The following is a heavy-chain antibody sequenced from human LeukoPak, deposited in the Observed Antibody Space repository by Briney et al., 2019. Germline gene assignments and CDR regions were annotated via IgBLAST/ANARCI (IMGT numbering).Heavy chain of an antibody. CDR3: ARAAVTTSRYFQH. J-gene: IGHJ1*01. V-gene: IGHV4-59*01. D-gene: IGHD4-17*01. CDR1: GGSISNYY. CDR2: IYNSGHT. Sequence: SETLSLTCTVSGGSISNYYWSWIRQPPGKGLEWIGYIYNSGHTNYNPSLKSRVTISEDTSKNQLSLKLSSVTAADTAVYYCARAAVTTSRYFQHWGQGTLGTVSS.